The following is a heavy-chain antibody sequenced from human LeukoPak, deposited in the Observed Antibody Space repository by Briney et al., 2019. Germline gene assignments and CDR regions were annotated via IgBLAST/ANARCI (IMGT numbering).Heavy chain of an antibody. V-gene: IGHV4-4*07. CDR1: GGSISSYY. CDR2: IYTSGST. D-gene: IGHD6-6*01. Sequence: SETLSLTCTVSGGSISSYYWSWIRQPAGKGLEWIGRIYTSGSTNYNPSLKSRVTMSVDTSKNQFSLKLSSVTAADTAVYYCASPNPRIAARPYYYYMDVWGKGTTVTVSS. J-gene: IGHJ6*03. CDR3: ASPNPRIAARPYYYYMDV.